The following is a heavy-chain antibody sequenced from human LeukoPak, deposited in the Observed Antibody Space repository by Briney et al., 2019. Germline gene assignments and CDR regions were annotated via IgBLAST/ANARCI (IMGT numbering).Heavy chain of an antibody. CDR3: AYSDRDYDILTGYYTYYYFDY. J-gene: IGHJ4*02. V-gene: IGHV2-5*02. CDR2: IYWDDDK. D-gene: IGHD3-9*01. CDR1: GFSLTTSGVG. Sequence: SGPTLVKPTQTLTLTCTFSGFSLTTSGVGVGWIRQPPGKALEWLALIYWDDDKRYSPSLNSRLTITKDTSKNQVVLTMTNMDPVDTATYYCAYSDRDYDILTGYYTYYYFDYWGQGTLVTVSS.